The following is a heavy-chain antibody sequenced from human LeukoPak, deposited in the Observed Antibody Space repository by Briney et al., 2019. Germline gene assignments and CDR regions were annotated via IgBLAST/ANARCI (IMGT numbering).Heavy chain of an antibody. Sequence: ASVKVSCKASGYTFTDYYLHWLRQDPGQGHEWVGWINPNSAGTEYAQEFQGRVTMTRDTSNSTAYMELSRLRPDDTAVYYCARAAWSATSKFDSWGQGTRVTVSS. CDR1: GYTFTDYY. CDR2: INPNSAGT. V-gene: IGHV1-2*02. CDR3: ARAAWSATSKFDS. J-gene: IGHJ5*01. D-gene: IGHD6-13*01.